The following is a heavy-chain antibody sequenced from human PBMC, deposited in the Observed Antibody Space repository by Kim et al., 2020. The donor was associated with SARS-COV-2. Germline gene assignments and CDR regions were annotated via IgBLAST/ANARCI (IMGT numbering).Heavy chain of an antibody. V-gene: IGHV3-53*05. CDR3: AREGELHNAFDI. Sequence: GSLRLSCAASAFTVSSNYMSWVRQAPGKGLEWVSVVYSGGSTYYADSVKGRFTISRDNSKNTLYLQMNSLRAEDTAVYYCAREGELHNAFDIWGQGTMVSVSS. CDR1: AFTVSSNY. J-gene: IGHJ3*02. D-gene: IGHD3-16*01. CDR2: VYSGGST.